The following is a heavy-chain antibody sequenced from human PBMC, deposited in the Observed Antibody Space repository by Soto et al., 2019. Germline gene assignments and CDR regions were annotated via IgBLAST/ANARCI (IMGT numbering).Heavy chain of an antibody. V-gene: IGHV3-15*01. CDR3: TTAGPRDWYFKL. J-gene: IGHJ2*01. Sequence: EVHLVESGGGLVEPGGSLRLSCAASGFIFNNAWMTWVRQAPGKGLEWVAHIKSRPDGGTADYAASVKGRFTISRDDSRYTLYLQMNSLRIEDTAVYYCTTAGPRDWYFKLWGRGTLVTVSS. CDR1: GFIFNNAW. CDR2: IKSRPDGGTA.